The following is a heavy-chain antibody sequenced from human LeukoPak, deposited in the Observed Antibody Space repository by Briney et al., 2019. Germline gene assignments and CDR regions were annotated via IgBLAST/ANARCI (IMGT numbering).Heavy chain of an antibody. Sequence: SETLSLTCTVSGGSISTSNYYWGWIRQPPGKGLEWIGSIYYSGSTYYNPSLKSRVTISVDTSKNQFSLKLSSVTAADTAVFYCATSGWYLLPGIYWGQGTLVTVSS. CDR3: ATSGWYLLPGIY. V-gene: IGHV4-39*01. D-gene: IGHD6-19*01. J-gene: IGHJ4*02. CDR1: GGSISTSNYY. CDR2: IYYSGST.